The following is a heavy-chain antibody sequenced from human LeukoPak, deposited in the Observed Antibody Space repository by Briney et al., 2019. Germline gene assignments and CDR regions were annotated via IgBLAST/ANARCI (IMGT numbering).Heavy chain of an antibody. D-gene: IGHD3-10*01. CDR2: ISNRGSYI. Sequence: GGSLRLSCAASGFTFSSYSLNWVRQAPGKGLEWVSSISNRGSYIYYADSVKGRFTISRDNAKNSLYLQMDSLKAEHTAVYFCARGSTPMVRGASTFDVWGQGTMVTVSS. V-gene: IGHV3-21*01. CDR3: ARGSTPMVRGASTFDV. J-gene: IGHJ3*01. CDR1: GFTFSSYS.